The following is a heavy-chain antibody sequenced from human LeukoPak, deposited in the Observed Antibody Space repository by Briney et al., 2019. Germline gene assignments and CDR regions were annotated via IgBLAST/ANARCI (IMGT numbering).Heavy chain of an antibody. V-gene: IGHV4-59*08. CDR1: GGSISSYF. CDR3: ARLPGATSNVDY. Sequence: NSSETLSLTCTVSGGSISSYFWSWIRQPPGKGLEWIGYIYYSGSTNYNPSLKSRVTISVDTSKNQFSLKLSSVTAADMAVYYCARLPGATSNVDYWGQGTLVTVSS. J-gene: IGHJ4*02. D-gene: IGHD1-26*01. CDR2: IYYSGST.